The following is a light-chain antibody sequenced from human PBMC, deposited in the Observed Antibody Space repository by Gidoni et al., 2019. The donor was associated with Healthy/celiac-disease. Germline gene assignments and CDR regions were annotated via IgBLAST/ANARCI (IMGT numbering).Light chain of an antibody. J-gene: IGKJ3*01. CDR1: QSISSY. V-gene: IGKV1-39*01. CDR3: QQSDSNLFT. CDR2: AAS. Sequence: DIQMTQSPSSLSASVGDRVTITCRASQSISSYLNWYQQKPGKAPKLLIYAASSLQSGVPSRFSGSGSGTDFTLTISSLQPEDFATYYYQQSDSNLFTFGHGTKVDIK.